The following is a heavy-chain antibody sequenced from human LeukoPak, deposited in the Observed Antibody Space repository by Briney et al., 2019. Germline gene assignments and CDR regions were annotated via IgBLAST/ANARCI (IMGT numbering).Heavy chain of an antibody. V-gene: IGHV1-46*01. D-gene: IGHD4-23*01. CDR3: ARLDMTTVVTPSLSGHDY. CDR2: INPSGGST. J-gene: IGHJ4*02. Sequence: WASVKVSCKASGGTFSSYAISWVRQAPGQGLEWMGIINPSGGSTSYAQKFQGRVTMTRDTSTSTVYMELSSLRSEDTAVYYCARLDMTTVVTPSLSGHDYWGQGTLVTVSS. CDR1: GGTFSSYA.